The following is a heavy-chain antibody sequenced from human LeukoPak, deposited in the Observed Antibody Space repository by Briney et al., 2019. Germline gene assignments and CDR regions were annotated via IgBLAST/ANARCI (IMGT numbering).Heavy chain of an antibody. V-gene: IGHV3-23*01. Sequence: PGGSLRLSCAASGFTFSSYAMSWVRQAPGKGLEWVSAISGSGGSTYYADSVKGRFTISRDNAKNSLYLQMNSLRAEDMALYYCAKVHGYDYGEDAFDIWGQGTMVTVSS. CDR1: GFTFSSYA. CDR2: ISGSGGST. CDR3: AKVHGYDYGEDAFDI. D-gene: IGHD5-12*01. J-gene: IGHJ3*02.